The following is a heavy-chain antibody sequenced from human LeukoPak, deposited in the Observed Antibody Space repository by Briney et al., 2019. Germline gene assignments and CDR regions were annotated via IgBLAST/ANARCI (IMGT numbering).Heavy chain of an antibody. CDR1: GFTFSNYW. Sequence: GGSLRLSCAASGFTFSNYWMSWVRQAPGKGLEWVANIKQDGSEKYYVDSVKGRFTISRDNAKNSLYLQMNSLRAEDTAVYYCARDRALSGDFDYWGQGTLVTVSS. CDR2: IKQDGSEK. D-gene: IGHD2/OR15-2a*01. J-gene: IGHJ4*02. CDR3: ARDRALSGDFDY. V-gene: IGHV3-7*01.